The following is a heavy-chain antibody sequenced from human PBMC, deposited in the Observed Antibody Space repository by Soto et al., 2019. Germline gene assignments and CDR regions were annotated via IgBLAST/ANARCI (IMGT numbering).Heavy chain of an antibody. CDR3: AKTRSPLVPRGWFDP. J-gene: IGHJ5*02. CDR1: GFTFSSYG. Sequence: GGSLRLSCAASGFTFSSYGMHWVRQAAGKGLEWVAVISYDGSNKYYADSVKGRFTISRDNSKNTLYLQMNSLRAEDTAVYYCAKTRSPLVPRGWFDPWGQGTLVTVSS. CDR2: ISYDGSNK. V-gene: IGHV3-30*18. D-gene: IGHD6-13*01.